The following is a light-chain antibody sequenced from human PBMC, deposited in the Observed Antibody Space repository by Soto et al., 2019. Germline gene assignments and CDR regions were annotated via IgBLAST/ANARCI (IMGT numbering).Light chain of an antibody. Sequence: AIRMTQSPSSFSASTGDRVTITFRASQGISSYLAWYQQKPGKAPKLLIYAASTLQSGVPSRFSGSGSGTDFTLTISRLEPEDFAVYYCQQYGSSGTFGQGTKVDIK. CDR3: QQYGSSGT. CDR1: QGISSY. CDR2: AAS. V-gene: IGKV1-8*01. J-gene: IGKJ1*01.